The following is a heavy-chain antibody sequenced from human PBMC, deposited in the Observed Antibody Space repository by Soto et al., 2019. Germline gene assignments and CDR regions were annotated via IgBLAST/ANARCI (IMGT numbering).Heavy chain of an antibody. J-gene: IGHJ4*02. CDR1: GYTFTGYY. CDR3: ARETVPSGSYYGY. V-gene: IGHV1-2*02. CDR2: INPNSGGT. Sequence: ASVKVSCKASGYTFTGYYMHWVRRAPGQGLEWMGWINPNSGGTNYAQKFQGRVTMTRDTSISTAYMELSRLRSDDTAVYYCARETVPSGSYYGYWGQGTLVTVSS. D-gene: IGHD1-26*01.